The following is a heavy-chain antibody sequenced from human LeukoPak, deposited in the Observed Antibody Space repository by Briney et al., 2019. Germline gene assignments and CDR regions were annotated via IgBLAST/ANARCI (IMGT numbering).Heavy chain of an antibody. CDR2: INPNSGGT. CDR3: ARGDYYDSSGYYLGWDY. V-gene: IGHV1-2*04. Sequence: ASVNVSCTASGYTFTGYYMHWVRQAPGQGLEWMGWINPNSGGTNYAQKFQGWVTMTSDTSISTAYMELSRLRSDDTAVYYCARGDYYDSSGYYLGWDYWGQGTLVTVSS. D-gene: IGHD3-22*01. CDR1: GYTFTGYY. J-gene: IGHJ4*02.